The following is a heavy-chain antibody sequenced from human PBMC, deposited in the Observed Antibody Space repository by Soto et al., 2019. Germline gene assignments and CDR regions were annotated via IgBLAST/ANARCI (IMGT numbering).Heavy chain of an antibody. Sequence: QVQLQESRPGLVKPSETLSLTCTVSGGSIRRYYWCWIRQPPGKGLEWIGYLYYSGSTNYNPSLMSRVTISVDTSNNQFSLKLSSVTAADTVVYFWARARDAMVLFDYWGQGTLVTVSS. J-gene: IGHJ4*02. D-gene: IGHD5-18*01. V-gene: IGHV4-59*01. CDR2: LYYSGST. CDR3: ARARDAMVLFDY. CDR1: GGSIRRYY.